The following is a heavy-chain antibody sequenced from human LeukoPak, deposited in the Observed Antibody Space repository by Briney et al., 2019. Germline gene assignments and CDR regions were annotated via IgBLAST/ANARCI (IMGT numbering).Heavy chain of an antibody. Sequence: SETLSLTCTVSGGSISSSSYYWGWIRQPPGRGLEWIGSIYYSGSTYYNPSLKSRVTISVDTSKNQFSLKLSSVTAADTAVYYCARLRYSYGYSFDYWGQGTLVTVSS. CDR3: ARLRYSYGYSFDY. V-gene: IGHV4-39*01. CDR1: GGSISSSSYY. CDR2: IYYSGST. D-gene: IGHD5-18*01. J-gene: IGHJ4*02.